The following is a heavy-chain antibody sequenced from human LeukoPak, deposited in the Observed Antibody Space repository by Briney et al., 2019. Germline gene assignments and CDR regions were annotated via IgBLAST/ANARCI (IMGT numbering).Heavy chain of an antibody. D-gene: IGHD3-10*01. CDR3: AKDWVYGSGSYYYYYYMDV. CDR1: GFTFSSYG. J-gene: IGHJ6*03. Sequence: PGVSLRLSCAASGFTFSSYGMHWVRQAPGKGLEWVAFIRYDGSNKYYADSVKGRFTISRDNSKNTLYLQMNSLRAEDTAVYYCAKDWVYGSGSYYYYYYMDVWGKGTTVTISS. CDR2: IRYDGSNK. V-gene: IGHV3-30*02.